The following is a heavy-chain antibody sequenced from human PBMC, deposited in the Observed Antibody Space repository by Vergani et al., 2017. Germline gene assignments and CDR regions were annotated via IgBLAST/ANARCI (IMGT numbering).Heavy chain of an antibody. Sequence: EVQLVESGGGLIQPGGSLRLSCAASGFTVSSNYMSWVRQAPGKGLEWVSVIYSGGSTYYADSVKGRFTISRDNSKNTLYLQMNSLRAEDTAVYYCARAQHHSGSYLPYDYWGQGTLVTVSS. CDR1: GFTVSSNY. V-gene: IGHV3-53*01. CDR2: IYSGGST. CDR3: ARAQHHSGSYLPYDY. J-gene: IGHJ4*02. D-gene: IGHD1-26*01.